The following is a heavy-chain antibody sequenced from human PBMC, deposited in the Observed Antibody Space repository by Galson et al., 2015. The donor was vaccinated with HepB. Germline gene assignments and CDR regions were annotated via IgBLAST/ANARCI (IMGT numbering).Heavy chain of an antibody. CDR2: IWYDGSNK. Sequence: SLRLSCAASGFTFNSYGMHWVRQAPGKGLEWVAVIWYDGSNKYYADSVKGRFTISRDNSKNTLYLQMNSLRAEDTAVYYCARGERRGYYYGMDVWGQGTTVTVSS. CDR1: GFTFNSYG. J-gene: IGHJ6*02. CDR3: ARGERRGYYYGMDV. V-gene: IGHV3-33*08.